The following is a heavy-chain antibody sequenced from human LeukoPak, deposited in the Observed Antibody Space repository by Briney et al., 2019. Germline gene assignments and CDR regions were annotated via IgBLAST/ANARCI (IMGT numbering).Heavy chain of an antibody. CDR3: AKDPNGDYIGTFDI. V-gene: IGHV3-23*01. J-gene: IGHJ3*02. D-gene: IGHD4-17*01. Sequence: GGSLRLSCAASGFTFNNYDMNWVRQAPGKGLEWVSSISGNGGSTQYADSVQGRFAISRDNSKNTLYLQMNSLRAEDTAVYYCAKDPNGDYIGTFDIWGQGTMVTVSS. CDR2: ISGNGGST. CDR1: GFTFNNYD.